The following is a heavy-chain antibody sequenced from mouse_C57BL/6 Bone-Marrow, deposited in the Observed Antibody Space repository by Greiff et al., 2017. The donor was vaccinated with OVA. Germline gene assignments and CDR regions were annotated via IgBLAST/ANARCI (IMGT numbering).Heavy chain of an antibody. CDR2: IYPSDSET. CDR1: GYTFTSYW. CDR3: ATDY. Sequence: QVQLQQPGVELVRPGSSVKLSCKASGYTFTSYWMDWVKQRPGQGLEWIGHIYPSDSETHYNQKFKDKATWTVDKSSSTAYMQLSSRTSEDSAVYYCATDYWGQGTTLTVAS. J-gene: IGHJ2*01. V-gene: IGHV1-61*01.